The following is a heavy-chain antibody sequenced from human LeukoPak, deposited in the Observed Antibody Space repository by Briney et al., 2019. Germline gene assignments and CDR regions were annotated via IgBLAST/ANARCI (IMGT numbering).Heavy chain of an antibody. V-gene: IGHV3-21*01. J-gene: IGHJ4*02. CDR1: GFTFSNAW. Sequence: PGGSLRLSCAASGFTFSNAWMSWVRQAPGKGLEWVASITSPVGHIYYADSLKGRITISRDNAKSSLYLQMNSLRVEDTAVYYCATDGQSSGWYGFDYWGQGTLVTVSS. CDR3: ATDGQSSGWYGFDY. D-gene: IGHD6-19*01. CDR2: ITSPVGHI.